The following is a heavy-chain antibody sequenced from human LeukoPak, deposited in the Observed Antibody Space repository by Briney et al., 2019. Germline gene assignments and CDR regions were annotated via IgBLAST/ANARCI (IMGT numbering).Heavy chain of an antibody. CDR1: GGSISSGSYS. J-gene: IGHJ6*03. Sequence: PSETLSLTCTVSGGSISSGSYSWSWIRQPAGRGLEWIGHIYTSGSTNYNPSLKSRVTISVDTSKNQFSLKLTSVTAADTAVYFCARERITMIIVVPNYYYYYYMDVWGRGTTVTVSS. CDR2: IYTSGST. CDR3: ARERITMIIVVPNYYYYYYMDV. D-gene: IGHD3-22*01. V-gene: IGHV4-61*09.